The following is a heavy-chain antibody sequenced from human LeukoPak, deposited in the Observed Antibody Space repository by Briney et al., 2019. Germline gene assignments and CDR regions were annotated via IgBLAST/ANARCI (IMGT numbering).Heavy chain of an antibody. CDR2: IKPDGSEK. CDR3: SGRDSSRSPRAY. CDR1: GLTFTDFW. J-gene: IGHJ4*02. V-gene: IGHV3-7*01. Sequence: GGSLRLSCAASGLTFTDFWMNWVRQAPGRGLEWVANIKPDGSEKYYVDSVKGRFAISRDNAKNEVYLEMNSLRAEDTGVYYCSGRDSSRSPRAYWGQETLVSVSS. D-gene: IGHD2-2*01.